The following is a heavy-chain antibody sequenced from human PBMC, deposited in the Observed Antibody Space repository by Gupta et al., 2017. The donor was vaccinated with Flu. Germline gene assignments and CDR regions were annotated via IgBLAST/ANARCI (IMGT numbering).Heavy chain of an antibody. Sequence: QVQLVESGGGVVQPGRSLRLSCAASGFTFSSYGMQWVRQAPGKGLEWVAVIWYDGSNKYYADSVKGRFTISRDNSKNTLYLQMNSLRAEDTAVYYCAREFYYDSSGYYEYYFDYWGQGTLVTVSS. J-gene: IGHJ4*02. D-gene: IGHD3-22*01. CDR2: IWYDGSNK. V-gene: IGHV3-33*01. CDR1: GFTFSSYG. CDR3: AREFYYDSSGYYEYYFDY.